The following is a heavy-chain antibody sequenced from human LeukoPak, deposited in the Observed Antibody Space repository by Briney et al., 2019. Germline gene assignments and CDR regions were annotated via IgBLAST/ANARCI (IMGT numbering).Heavy chain of an antibody. CDR1: GYSISSGYY. J-gene: IGHJ4*02. D-gene: IGHD6-13*01. Sequence: SETLSLTCTVSGYSISSGYYWGWIRQTPGKGLEWIGSIYHSGSTYYNPSLKSRVTISVDTSKNQFSLKLSSVTAADTAVYYCARDSSSSFSFDYWGQGTLVTVSS. V-gene: IGHV4-38-2*02. CDR2: IYHSGST. CDR3: ARDSSSSFSFDY.